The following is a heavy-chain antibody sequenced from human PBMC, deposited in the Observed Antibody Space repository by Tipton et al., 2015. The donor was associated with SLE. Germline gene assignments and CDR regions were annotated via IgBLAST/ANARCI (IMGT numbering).Heavy chain of an antibody. V-gene: IGHV4-34*01. D-gene: IGHD1-1*01. CDR2: INHSGST. Sequence: TLSLTCAVYGGSFSGYYWSWIRQPPGKGLEWIGEINHSGSTNHNPSPKSRVTISVDTSKNQLSLKLSAVTAADTAVYYCARALWKGGDYWGQGTLVTVSS. CDR3: ARALWKGGDY. CDR1: GGSFSGYY. J-gene: IGHJ4*02.